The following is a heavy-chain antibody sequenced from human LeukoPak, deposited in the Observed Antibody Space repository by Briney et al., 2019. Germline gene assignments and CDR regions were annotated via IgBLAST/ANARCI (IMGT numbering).Heavy chain of an antibody. CDR3: ARTPIRYSSGWYYFDY. CDR2: IYYSGST. CDR1: GGSISSYY. D-gene: IGHD6-19*01. Sequence: PSETLSLTCTVSGGSISSYYWSWIRQPPGKGLEWIVYIYYSGSTNYNPSLKSRVTISVDTSKNQFSLKLSSVTAADTAVYYCARTPIRYSSGWYYFDYWGQGTLVTVSS. J-gene: IGHJ4*02. V-gene: IGHV4-59*08.